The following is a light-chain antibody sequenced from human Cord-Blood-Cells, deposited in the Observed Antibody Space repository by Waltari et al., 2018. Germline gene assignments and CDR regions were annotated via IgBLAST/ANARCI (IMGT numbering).Light chain of an antibody. Sequence: SSELTQDPAVSVALGQTVRITCQGDSLRSYYASWYQQKPGQAPVLVIYGKNNRPSGIPDRFAGSSSGNTASWTITGAQAEDEADYYCNSRDSSGRVFGGGTKLTVL. CDR2: GKN. CDR1: SLRSYY. CDR3: NSRDSSGRV. J-gene: IGLJ3*02. V-gene: IGLV3-19*01.